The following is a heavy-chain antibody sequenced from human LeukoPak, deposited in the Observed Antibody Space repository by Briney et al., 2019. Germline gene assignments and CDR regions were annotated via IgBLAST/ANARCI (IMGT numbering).Heavy chain of an antibody. Sequence: GASVKVSCTASGYTFTGYYMHWVRQAPGQGLEWMGWINPNSGGTNYAQKFQGRVTMTRDTSISTAYMELSRLRSDDTAVYYCASRGYCSGGSCDAFDIWGQGTMVTVSS. CDR2: INPNSGGT. D-gene: IGHD2-15*01. CDR3: ASRGYCSGGSCDAFDI. CDR1: GYTFTGYY. V-gene: IGHV1-2*02. J-gene: IGHJ3*02.